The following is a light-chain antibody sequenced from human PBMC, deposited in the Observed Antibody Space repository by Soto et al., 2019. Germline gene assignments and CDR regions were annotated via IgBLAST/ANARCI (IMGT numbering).Light chain of an antibody. V-gene: IGKV3-20*01. J-gene: IGKJ5*01. Sequence: EFVLTQSPGTLSLSPGEIATLSCRVSQRLANSFIAWYQQKPGQAPRLLIYDTSSRASGIPDRFSGSGSGTDFTLTISRLETEDFAVFYCQQYGTSEIIFGQGTRLEIK. CDR3: QQYGTSEII. CDR1: QRLANSF. CDR2: DTS.